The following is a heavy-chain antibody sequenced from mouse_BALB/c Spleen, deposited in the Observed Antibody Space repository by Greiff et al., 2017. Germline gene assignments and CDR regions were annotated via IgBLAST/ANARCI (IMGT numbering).Heavy chain of an antibody. CDR1: GFTFSSYA. CDR3: ARGDRYDRNYAMDY. D-gene: IGHD2-14*01. V-gene: IGHV5-6-5*01. Sequence: EVQVVESGGGLVKPGGSLKLSCAASGFTFSSYAMSWVRQTPEKRLEWVASISSGGSTYYPDSVKGRFTISRDNARNILYLQMSSLRSEDTAMYYCARGDRYDRNYAMDYWGQGTSVTVSS. CDR2: ISSGGST. J-gene: IGHJ4*01.